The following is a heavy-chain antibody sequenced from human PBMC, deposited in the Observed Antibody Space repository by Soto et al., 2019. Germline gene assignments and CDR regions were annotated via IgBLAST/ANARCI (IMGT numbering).Heavy chain of an antibody. CDR2: IYYSGST. CDR3: ARVPTYYDILTGYRDYYGMDV. CDR1: GGSISSGGYY. Sequence: SETLSLTCTVSGGSISSGGYYWSWIRQHPGKGLEWIGYIYYSGSTYYNPSLKSRVTISVDTSKNQFSLKLSSVTAADTAVYYCARVPTYYDILTGYRDYYGMDVWGQGTTVTVSS. V-gene: IGHV4-31*03. D-gene: IGHD3-9*01. J-gene: IGHJ6*02.